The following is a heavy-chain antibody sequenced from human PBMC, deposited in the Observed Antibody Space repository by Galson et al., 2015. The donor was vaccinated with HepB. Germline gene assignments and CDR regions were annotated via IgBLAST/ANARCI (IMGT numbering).Heavy chain of an antibody. J-gene: IGHJ3*02. CDR2: IIPIFGIA. CDR3: ARGPYYDTGPGAFDI. V-gene: IGHV1-69*13. D-gene: IGHD3-22*01. CDR1: GGTFSSYA. Sequence: SVKVSCKASGGTFSSYAISWVRQAPGQGLEWMGGIIPIFGIANYAQKFQGRVTITADESTSTAYMELSSLRSEDTAVYYCARGPYYDTGPGAFDIWGQGTMVTVSS.